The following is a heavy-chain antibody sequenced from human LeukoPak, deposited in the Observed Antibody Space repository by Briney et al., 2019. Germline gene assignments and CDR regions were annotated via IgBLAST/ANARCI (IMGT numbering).Heavy chain of an antibody. V-gene: IGHV4-34*01. CDR3: ARGTERKNSNNWFDP. CDR2: INHSGST. CDR1: GGSFSGYY. Sequence: PETLSLTCAVYGGSFSGYYWSWIRQPPGKGLEWIGEINHSGSTNYNPSLKSRVTISVDTSKNQFSLKLSSVTAADTAVYYCARGTERKNSNNWFDPWGQGTLVTVSS. J-gene: IGHJ5*02.